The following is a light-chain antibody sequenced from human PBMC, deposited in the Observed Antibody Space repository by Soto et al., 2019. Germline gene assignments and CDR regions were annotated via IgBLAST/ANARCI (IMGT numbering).Light chain of an antibody. Sequence: QSVLTQPPSVSGAPGQRVTISCTGSSSNIGAGYDVHWYQQLPGTAPKLLMYGNSNRPSGVPDRFSGSKSGTSASLAITGLQAEDEADYDCQSYDSSLSGSEVFGTGTKVTVL. CDR1: SSNIGAGYD. J-gene: IGLJ1*01. V-gene: IGLV1-40*01. CDR3: QSYDSSLSGSEV. CDR2: GNS.